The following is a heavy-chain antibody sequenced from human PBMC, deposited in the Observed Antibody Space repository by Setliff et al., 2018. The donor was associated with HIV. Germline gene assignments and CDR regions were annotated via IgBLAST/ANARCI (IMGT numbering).Heavy chain of an antibody. J-gene: IGHJ3*02. V-gene: IGHV1-18*04. CDR2: ISVDNGDT. CDR1: GYTFISYG. CDR3: TRTSSSRPDAFDI. Sequence: RASVKVSCKASGYTFISYGISWMRQAPGQGPEWMGWISVDNGDTNYAQKVQGRVSMTTDTSTSTAYMELRSLRFDDTAVYYCTRTSSSRPDAFDIWGQGTMVTVSS. D-gene: IGHD6-13*01.